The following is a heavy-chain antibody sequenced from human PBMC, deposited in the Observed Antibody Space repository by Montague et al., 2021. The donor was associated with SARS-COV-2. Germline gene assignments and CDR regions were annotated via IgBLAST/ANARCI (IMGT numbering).Heavy chain of an antibody. CDR2: INHSGST. J-gene: IGHJ4*02. D-gene: IGHD6-19*01. Sequence: SETLSLTCTVSGGSISSYYWSWIRQPPGKGLEWIGEINHSGSTNYNPSLKSRVTISVDTSKNQFSLKLSSVAAADTAVYYCARGSRQWLVRPPHYYYFDYWGQGTLVTVPS. CDR3: ARGSRQWLVRPPHYYYFDY. V-gene: IGHV4-34*01. CDR1: GGSISSYY.